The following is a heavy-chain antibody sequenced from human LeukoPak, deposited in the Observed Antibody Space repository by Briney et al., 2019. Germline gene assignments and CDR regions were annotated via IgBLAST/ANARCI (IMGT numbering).Heavy chain of an antibody. CDR2: ISYDGSNK. CDR3: ARGPMTTVDY. CDR1: GFTFSSYA. J-gene: IGHJ4*02. Sequence: PGGSLRLSCAASGFTFSSYAMHWVRQAPGKGLEWVAAISYDGSNKYYADSVKGRFTISRDNSKNTLYLQMNSLRAEDTAVYYCARGPMTTVDYWGQGTLVTVSS. D-gene: IGHD4-11*01. V-gene: IGHV3-30*04.